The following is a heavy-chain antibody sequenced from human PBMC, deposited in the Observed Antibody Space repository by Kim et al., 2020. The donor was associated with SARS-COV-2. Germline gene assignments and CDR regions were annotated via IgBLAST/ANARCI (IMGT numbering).Heavy chain of an antibody. CDR2: IYYSGST. D-gene: IGHD3-10*01. Sequence: QPPGKGLEWIGYIYYSGSTNYNPSLKSRVTISVDTSKNQFSLKLSSVTAADTAVYYCARHTMVRGVISEAYFDYWGQGTLVTVSS. V-gene: IGHV4-59*08. CDR3: ARHTMVRGVISEAYFDY. J-gene: IGHJ4*02.